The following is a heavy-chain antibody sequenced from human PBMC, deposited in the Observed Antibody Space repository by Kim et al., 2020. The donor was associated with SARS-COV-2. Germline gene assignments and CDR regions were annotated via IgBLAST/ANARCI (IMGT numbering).Heavy chain of an antibody. CDR2: INHSGST. CDR3: AVRWYSGSWLAY. V-gene: IGHV4-34*01. Sequence: SETLSLTCAVYGGSFSGYYWSWIRQPPGKGLEWIGEINHSGSTNYNPSLKSRVTISVDTSKNQFSLKLSSVTAADTAVYYCAVRWYSGSWLAYWGQGTLVTVSS. D-gene: IGHD6-13*01. J-gene: IGHJ4*02. CDR1: GGSFSGYY.